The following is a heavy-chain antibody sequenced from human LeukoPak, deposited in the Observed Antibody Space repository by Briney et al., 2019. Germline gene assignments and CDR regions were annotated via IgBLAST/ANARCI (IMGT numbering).Heavy chain of an antibody. V-gene: IGHV4-34*01. Sequence: SETLSLTCAVYGGSFSGYYWSWIRQPPGKGLEWIGEINHSGSTNYNPSLKSRVTISVDTSKNQFSLKLSSVTAADTAVYYCARGYAANLAARGPTHAFDIWGQGTMVTVSS. D-gene: IGHD2-8*01. J-gene: IGHJ3*02. CDR1: GGSFSGYY. CDR3: ARGYAANLAARGPTHAFDI. CDR2: INHSGST.